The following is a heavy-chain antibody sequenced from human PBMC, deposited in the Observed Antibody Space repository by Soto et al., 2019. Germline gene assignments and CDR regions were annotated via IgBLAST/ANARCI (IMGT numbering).Heavy chain of an antibody. D-gene: IGHD3-10*01. CDR2: FDPEDGET. CDR1: GYTLTELS. V-gene: IGHV1-24*01. CDR3: ATERWGFGELWGWFDP. Sequence: PSVKVSCKASGYTLTELSMHWVRQAPGKGLEWMGGFDPEDGETIYAQKFQGRVTMTEDTSTDTAYMELSSLRSEDTAVYYCATERWGFGELWGWFDPWGQGTLVTVSS. J-gene: IGHJ5*02.